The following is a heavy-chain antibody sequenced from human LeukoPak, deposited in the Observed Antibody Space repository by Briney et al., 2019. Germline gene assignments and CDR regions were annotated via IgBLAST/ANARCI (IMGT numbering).Heavy chain of an antibody. V-gene: IGHV3-30*04. D-gene: IGHD1/OR15-1a*01. CDR3: ARGVNNWNIDVFDI. CDR1: GFTFSSYA. CDR2: ISYDGSNK. Sequence: GGSLRLSCAASGFTFSSYAMHWVRQAPGKGLEWVAVISYDGSNKYYADSVKGRFTISRDNSKNTLYLQMNSLRAEETAVYFCARGVNNWNIDVFDIWGQGTMVTVSS. J-gene: IGHJ3*02.